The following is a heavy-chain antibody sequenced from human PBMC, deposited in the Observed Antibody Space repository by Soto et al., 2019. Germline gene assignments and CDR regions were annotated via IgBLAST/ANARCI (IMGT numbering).Heavy chain of an antibody. J-gene: IGHJ4*02. V-gene: IGHV1-46*01. CDR2: INPSGDT. CDR1: GDTFTSYY. Sequence: QVQLVQSGAEVKKPGASVKISCKASGDTFTSYYMHWVRQAPGQGLEWMGIINPSGDTSYAQKFQGRVTRTRDTSASTVYMEVSSLRSEDTAVYYCARVYCSGGGCYGIDYWGQGTLVTVSS. CDR3: ARVYCSGGGCYGIDY. D-gene: IGHD2-15*01.